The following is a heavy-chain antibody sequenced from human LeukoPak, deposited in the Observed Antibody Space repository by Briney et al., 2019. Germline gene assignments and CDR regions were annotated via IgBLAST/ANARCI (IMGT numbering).Heavy chain of an antibody. Sequence: GGSLRLSCAASGFTFSSYSMNWVRPAPGKGLEWGSSISSSSSYIYYADSVKGRFTISRDNAKNSLYLQMNSLRAEDTAVYYCARAIAAAGTSLVDDYSGQGTLVTVSS. J-gene: IGHJ4*02. CDR1: GFTFSSYS. CDR2: ISSSSSYI. CDR3: ARAIAAAGTSLVDDY. D-gene: IGHD6-13*01. V-gene: IGHV3-21*01.